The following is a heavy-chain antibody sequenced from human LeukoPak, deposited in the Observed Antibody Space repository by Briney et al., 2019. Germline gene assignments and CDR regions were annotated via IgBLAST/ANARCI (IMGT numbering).Heavy chain of an antibody. Sequence: PGGSLRLSCAASGFTFSSYWMHWVRQAPGKGLEWVSRINTDGSSTSYADSVKGRFTISRDNAKNTLYLQMNNLRAEDTAVYYCARVEHLWFGEDYYYMDVWGKGTTVTVSS. D-gene: IGHD3-10*01. CDR3: ARVEHLWFGEDYYYMDV. J-gene: IGHJ6*03. CDR2: INTDGSST. V-gene: IGHV3-74*01. CDR1: GFTFSSYW.